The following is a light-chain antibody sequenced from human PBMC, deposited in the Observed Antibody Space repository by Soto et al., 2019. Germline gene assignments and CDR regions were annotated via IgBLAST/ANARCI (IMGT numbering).Light chain of an antibody. J-gene: IGLJ2*01. V-gene: IGLV3-1*01. CDR1: KLGDKY. Sequence: SYELTQPPSVSVSPGQTASITCSGAKLGDKYACWYQQKPGQSPVLVIYQDTKRPSGIPERFSGSNSGNTATLTISGTQAMDEADYSCQAWDSSTVVFGGGTKLTVL. CDR3: QAWDSSTVV. CDR2: QDT.